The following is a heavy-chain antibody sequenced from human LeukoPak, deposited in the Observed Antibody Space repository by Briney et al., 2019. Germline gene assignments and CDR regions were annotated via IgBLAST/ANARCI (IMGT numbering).Heavy chain of an antibody. Sequence: SVKVSCKASGGTFSSYAISWVRQAPGQGHEWMGGIIPIFGTANYAQKFQGRVTITTDESTSTAYMELSSLRSEDTAVYYCAKDLAYYDSSGYPVDPFDYWGQGTLVTVSS. CDR2: IIPIFGTA. CDR3: AKDLAYYDSSGYPVDPFDY. J-gene: IGHJ4*02. D-gene: IGHD3-22*01. V-gene: IGHV1-69*05. CDR1: GGTFSSYA.